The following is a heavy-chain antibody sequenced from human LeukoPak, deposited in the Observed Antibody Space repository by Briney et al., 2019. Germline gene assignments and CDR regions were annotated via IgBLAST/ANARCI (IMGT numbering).Heavy chain of an antibody. D-gene: IGHD2-15*01. Sequence: PGGSLRLSCAASGFTFSSYAMSWVRQAPGKGLEWVSAISGSGGSTYYADSVKGRFTISRDNSKNTLYLQMNSLRAEDTAVYYCARGYCSGGSCYLIPIDYWGQGTLVTVSS. V-gene: IGHV3-23*01. CDR2: ISGSGGST. CDR1: GFTFSSYA. J-gene: IGHJ4*02. CDR3: ARGYCSGGSCYLIPIDY.